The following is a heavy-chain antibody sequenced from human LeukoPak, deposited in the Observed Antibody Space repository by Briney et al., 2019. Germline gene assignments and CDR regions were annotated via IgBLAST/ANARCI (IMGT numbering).Heavy chain of an antibody. V-gene: IGHV4-4*02. CDR3: AREGGFFRPLDY. Sequence: SETLSLTCGVSGGSVTSTNWWTWVRQPPGKGLEWIGEVHLDGRTNYNPSLKSRLTMSVDLSENHISLKLTSFTAADTAVYYCAREGGFFRPLDYSGQGTLVPVSS. J-gene: IGHJ4*02. D-gene: IGHD3-3*01. CDR2: VHLDGRT. CDR1: GGSVTSTNW.